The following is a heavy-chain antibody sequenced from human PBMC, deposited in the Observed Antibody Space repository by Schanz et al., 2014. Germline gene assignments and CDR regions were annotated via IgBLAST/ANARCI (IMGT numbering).Heavy chain of an antibody. Sequence: EVQLVESGGGLVQPGGSLRLTCAASGFTFSIHYMSWVRQAPGKGLEWVSTIASGGSHTFYADSVTGRFTISGDNSKNALYLQMNSLRAEDTAVYYCARRITGTHHNPYYHGMDVWGQGTTVTVSS. D-gene: IGHD1-20*01. V-gene: IGHV3-23*04. CDR3: ARRITGTHHNPYYHGMDV. CDR1: GFTFSIHY. J-gene: IGHJ6*02. CDR2: IASGGSHT.